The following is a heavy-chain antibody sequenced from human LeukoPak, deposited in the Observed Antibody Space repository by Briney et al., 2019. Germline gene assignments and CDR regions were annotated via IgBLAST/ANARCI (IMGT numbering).Heavy chain of an antibody. CDR1: GGSISSSSYY. Sequence: PSETLSLTCTVSGGSISSSSYYWGRIRPPPGKGLEWIGSIYYSGSTYYNPSLKSRVTISVDTSKNQFSLKLSSVTAADTAVYYCARGPPMYYFDYWGQGTLVTVSS. CDR2: IYYSGST. V-gene: IGHV4-39*07. J-gene: IGHJ4*02. CDR3: ARGPPMYYFDY.